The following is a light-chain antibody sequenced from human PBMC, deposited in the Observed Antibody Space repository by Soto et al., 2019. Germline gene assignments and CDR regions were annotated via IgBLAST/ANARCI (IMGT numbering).Light chain of an antibody. CDR1: SSNIGNNY. CDR2: DNN. V-gene: IGLV1-51*01. CDR3: GTWDGSLSGVV. J-gene: IGLJ2*01. Sequence: QAVVTQPPSVSAAPGQKVTISCSGSSSNIGNNYVSWYQQLPGTAPKLLIYDNNKRPSGIPDRFSGSTSGTSATLGITGLQTGDEADYYCGTWDGSLSGVVFGGGTKLTVL.